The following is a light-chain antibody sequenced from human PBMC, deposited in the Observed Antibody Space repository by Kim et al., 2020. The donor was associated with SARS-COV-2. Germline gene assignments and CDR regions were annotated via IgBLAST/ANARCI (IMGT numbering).Light chain of an antibody. Sequence: SASLGDRVTITCRASQSISSWLAWYQHKPGKAPALLIYDASSLESGVPSRFSGSGSGTEFTLTISSRQPDDFATYYCQQYSRSPTFGQGTKVDIK. J-gene: IGKJ1*01. CDR2: DAS. CDR1: QSISSW. CDR3: QQYSRSPT. V-gene: IGKV1-5*01.